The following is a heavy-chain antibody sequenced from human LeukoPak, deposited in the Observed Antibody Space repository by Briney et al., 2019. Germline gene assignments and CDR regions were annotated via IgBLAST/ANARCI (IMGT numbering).Heavy chain of an antibody. V-gene: IGHV3-43*02. D-gene: IGHD3-16*01. CDR3: AKDIAGGDYDPFDY. CDR2: ISGDGGST. J-gene: IGHJ4*02. Sequence: GGSLRLSCAASGFTFDDYAMHWVRQAPGKGLEWVSLISGDGGSTYYADSVKGRFTISRDNSKNSLYLQMNRLRTEDTALYYCAKDIAGGDYDPFDYWGQGTLVTVSS. CDR1: GFTFDDYA.